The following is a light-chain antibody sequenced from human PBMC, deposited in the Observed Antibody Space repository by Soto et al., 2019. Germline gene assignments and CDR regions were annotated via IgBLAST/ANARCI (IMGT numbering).Light chain of an antibody. CDR3: QQCDNWPLT. J-gene: IGKJ4*01. CDR1: QSVRAN. V-gene: IGKV3-15*01. CDR2: STS. Sequence: EIVLTQSPATLSVSPGDRFTLSCRASQSVRANLAWYHQKPGQAPRLLIYSTSTGPTGVPGRFSGSGSGTEFTLTISSLQSEDFGVYYCQQCDNWPLTFGGGTTVDIK.